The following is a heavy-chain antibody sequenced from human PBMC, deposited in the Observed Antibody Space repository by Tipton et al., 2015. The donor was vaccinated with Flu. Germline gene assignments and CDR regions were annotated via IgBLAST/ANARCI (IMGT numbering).Heavy chain of an antibody. Sequence: TLSPTCNVSGGSISSGSYYWSWIRQPAGKGLEWIGRIYTSGSTNYNPSLKSRVTISVDTSKNQFSLKLSSVTAADTAVYYCARAAAVALDYWGQGMLVTVSS. D-gene: IGHD6-19*01. V-gene: IGHV4-61*02. CDR2: IYTSGST. CDR3: ARAAAVALDY. J-gene: IGHJ4*02. CDR1: GGSISSGSYY.